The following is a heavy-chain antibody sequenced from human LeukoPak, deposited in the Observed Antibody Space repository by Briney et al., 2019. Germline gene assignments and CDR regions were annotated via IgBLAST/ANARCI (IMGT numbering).Heavy chain of an antibody. CDR1: GFTFSGSA. CDR3: AKDRPVVPQSEWLVPFDY. J-gene: IGHJ4*02. D-gene: IGHD6-19*01. CDR2: IRSKANSYAT. V-gene: IGHV3-73*01. Sequence: GGSLRLSCAASGFTFSGSAMHWVRQASGKGLEWVGRIRSKANSYATAYAASVKGRFTISRDDSKNTAYLQMNSLRAEDTAVYYCAKDRPVVPQSEWLVPFDYWGQGTLVTVSS.